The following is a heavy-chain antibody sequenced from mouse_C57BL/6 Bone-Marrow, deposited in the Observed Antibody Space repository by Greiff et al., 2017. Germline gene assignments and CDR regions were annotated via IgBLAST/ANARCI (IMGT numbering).Heavy chain of an antibody. Sequence: VQLQQSGPELVKPGASVKISCKASGYTFTDYYMNWVKQSHGKSLEWIGDINPNNGGTSYNQKFKGKATLTVDKSSSTAYMELRSLTSEDSAVYYCARRITTVPQFAYWGQGTLVTVSA. CDR3: ARRITTVPQFAY. V-gene: IGHV1-26*01. CDR1: GYTFTDYY. D-gene: IGHD1-1*01. CDR2: INPNNGGT. J-gene: IGHJ3*01.